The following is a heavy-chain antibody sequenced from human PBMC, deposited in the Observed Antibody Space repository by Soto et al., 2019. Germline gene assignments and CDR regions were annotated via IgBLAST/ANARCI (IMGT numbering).Heavy chain of an antibody. Sequence: GGSMRLSCAASGFTFSRYAMSWVRQIPGKGLECVSAIGGDGESTHYADSVKGRFTISRDNSKNTLYLQLNSLRVEDTAVYYCAKVGGFDPWGQGTLVTVSS. J-gene: IGHJ5*02. D-gene: IGHD4-17*01. CDR1: GFTFSRYA. V-gene: IGHV3-23*01. CDR3: AKVGGFDP. CDR2: IGGDGEST.